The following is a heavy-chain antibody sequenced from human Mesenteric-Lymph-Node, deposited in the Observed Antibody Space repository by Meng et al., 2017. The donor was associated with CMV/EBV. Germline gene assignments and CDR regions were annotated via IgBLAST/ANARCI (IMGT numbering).Heavy chain of an antibody. CDR1: GFTFSSYS. J-gene: IGHJ4*02. CDR2: IGYDGKNK. D-gene: IGHD1-7*01. CDR3: AKDPVNGLWLELRIDTQPGGYFDY. Sequence: GESLKISCAASGFTFSSYSMNWVRQTPGKGLEWVAFIGYDGKNKKYADSVKGRFTISRDNSKSNLFLQMNSLRPEDTAVYYCAKDPVNGLWLELRIDTQPGGYFDYWGQGMLVTVSS. V-gene: IGHV3-30*02.